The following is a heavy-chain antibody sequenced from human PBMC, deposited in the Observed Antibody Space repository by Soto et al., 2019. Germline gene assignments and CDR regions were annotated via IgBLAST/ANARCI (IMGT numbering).Heavy chain of an antibody. Sequence: GGSLRLSCAASGFTFSSYWMSWVRQAPGKGLEWVANIKQDGSEKYYVDSVKGRFTISRDNAKNSLYLQMNSLRAEDTAVYYCARGPRGSAYDFWSGSWFDPWGQGTLVTVSS. CDR2: IKQDGSEK. D-gene: IGHD3-3*01. CDR3: ARGPRGSAYDFWSGSWFDP. V-gene: IGHV3-7*03. J-gene: IGHJ5*02. CDR1: GFTFSSYW.